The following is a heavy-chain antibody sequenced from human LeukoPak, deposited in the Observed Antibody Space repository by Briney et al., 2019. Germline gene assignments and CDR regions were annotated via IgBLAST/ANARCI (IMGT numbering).Heavy chain of an antibody. Sequence: GGSLRLSCAASGFTFSSYSMNWVRQAPGKGLEWVSYISSSSSTIYYADSVTGRFTISRDNARNSLYLQMNSLRAEDTAVYYCATDNVVVPCSIGFDYWGQGTLVTVSS. V-gene: IGHV3-48*01. CDR2: ISSSSSTI. CDR1: GFTFSSYS. D-gene: IGHD2-2*01. J-gene: IGHJ4*02. CDR3: ATDNVVVPCSIGFDY.